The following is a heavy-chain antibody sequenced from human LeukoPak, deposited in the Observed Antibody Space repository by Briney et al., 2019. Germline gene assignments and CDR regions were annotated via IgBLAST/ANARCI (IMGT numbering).Heavy chain of an antibody. CDR3: AKGSMVTPRNLDH. Sequence: PGGSLRLSCAASGFTFSSYGMHWVRQAPGKGLEWVSAISGSGGSTYYADSVKGRFTISRDNSKNTLYLQMNSLRAEDTAVYYCAKGSMVTPRNLDHWGQGTLVTVSS. CDR2: ISGSGGST. D-gene: IGHD2-21*02. V-gene: IGHV3-23*01. CDR1: GFTFSSYG. J-gene: IGHJ4*02.